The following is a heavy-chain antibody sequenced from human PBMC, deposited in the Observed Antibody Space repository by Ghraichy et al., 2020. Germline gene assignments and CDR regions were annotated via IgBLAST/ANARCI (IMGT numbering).Heavy chain of an antibody. J-gene: IGHJ6*03. CDR1: GGSISSSSYY. CDR3: ARSHSGYYYVHYMDV. CDR2: IYYSGST. D-gene: IGHD3-22*01. V-gene: IGHV4-39*01. Sequence: SETLSLTCTVSGGSISSSSYYWGWIRQPPGKGLEWIGSIYYSGSTYYNPSLKSRVTISVDTSKNQFSLKLSSVTAADTAVYYCARSHSGYYYVHYMDVWGKGTTVTVSS.